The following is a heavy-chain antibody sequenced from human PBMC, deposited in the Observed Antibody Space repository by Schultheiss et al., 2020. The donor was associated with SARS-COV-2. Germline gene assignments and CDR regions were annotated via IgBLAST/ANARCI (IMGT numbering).Heavy chain of an antibody. CDR2: ISSSSSYI. CDR1: GFTFSSYS. CDR3: ARDTAYGDHNFDY. J-gene: IGHJ4*02. V-gene: IGHV3-21*01. Sequence: GESLKISCAASGFTFSSYSMNWVRQAPGKGLEWVSSISSSSSYIYYADSVKGRFTISRDNSKNTLYLQMNSLRAEDTAVYYCARDTAYGDHNFDYWGQGTLVTVSS. D-gene: IGHD4-17*01.